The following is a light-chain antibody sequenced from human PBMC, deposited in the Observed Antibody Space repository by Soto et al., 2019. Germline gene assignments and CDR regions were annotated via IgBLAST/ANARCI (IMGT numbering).Light chain of an antibody. V-gene: IGLV7-46*01. CDR2: DTS. CDR3: LLSYGGARGV. J-gene: IGLJ2*01. Sequence: QAVVTQEPSLTVSPGVTVTLTCGSSTGPVTSGHYPFWFQQKPGQAPRTLIFDTSNTHSWTPDRFSGSLLGGKAALTLSGAQPEDEAHYYCLLSYGGARGVFGGGTKLTVL. CDR1: TGPVTSGHY.